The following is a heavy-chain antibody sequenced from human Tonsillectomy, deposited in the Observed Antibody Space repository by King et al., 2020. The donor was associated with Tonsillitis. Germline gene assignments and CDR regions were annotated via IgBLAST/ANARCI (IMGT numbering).Heavy chain of an antibody. D-gene: IGHD6-13*01. J-gene: IGHJ6*01. CDR1: GFSFSTYG. CDR2: IWDDGSNK. Sequence: VQLVESGGGVGQPGRSLRLSCAASGFSFSTYGMLWVRQAPGKGLEWVAVIWDDGSNKYYGDSVKGRFTISRDNSKNTLYLQMNSLRVEDTAVYYCARDPGIAAAGTTDYYFGMDVWGQGTTVTVSS. CDR3: ARDPGIAAAGTTDYYFGMDV. V-gene: IGHV3-33*01.